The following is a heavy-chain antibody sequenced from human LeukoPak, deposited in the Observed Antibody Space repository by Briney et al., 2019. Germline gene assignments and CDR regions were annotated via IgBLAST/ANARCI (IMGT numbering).Heavy chain of an antibody. D-gene: IGHD5-18*01. V-gene: IGHV4-4*07. CDR2: IYTSGST. Sequence: SETLSLTCTVSGGSISSYYWSWIRQPAGKGLGWIGRIYTSGSTNYNPSLKSRVTMSVDTSKNQFPLKPTYVPPAEPAVYYCARAAMDNEAFDYWGQGTLVPVSS. J-gene: IGHJ4*02. CDR3: ARAAMDNEAFDY. CDR1: GGSISSYY.